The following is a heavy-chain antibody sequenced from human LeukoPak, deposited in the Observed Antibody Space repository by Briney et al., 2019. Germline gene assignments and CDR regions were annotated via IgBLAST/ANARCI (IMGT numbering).Heavy chain of an antibody. CDR2: IWYDGSRQ. CDR1: GYIFTSYG. CDR3: AREGSGRTAYNDGLDV. Sequence: PGGSLRLSCVASGYIFTSYGLHWVRQAPGKGLEWVAVIWYDGSRQYYADSVKGRFTISRDDSKNTLYLQMNSLRVEDTAVYYCAREGSGRTAYNDGLDVWGQGTMVTVSS. V-gene: IGHV3-33*01. J-gene: IGHJ3*01. D-gene: IGHD3-10*01.